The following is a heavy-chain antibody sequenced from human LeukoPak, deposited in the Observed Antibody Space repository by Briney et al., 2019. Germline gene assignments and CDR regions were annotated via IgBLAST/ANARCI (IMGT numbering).Heavy chain of an antibody. CDR2: IRYDGSNK. D-gene: IGHD3-10*01. CDR1: GFTFSSYG. CDR3: APSYTYYYGSGSYPIDY. V-gene: IGHV3-30*02. Sequence: PGGPLRLSCAASGFTFSSYGMHWVRQAPGKGLEWVAFIRYDGSNKYYADSVKGRFTISRDNSKNTLYLQMNSLRAEDTAVYYCAPSYTYYYGSGSYPIDYWGQGTLVTVSS. J-gene: IGHJ4*02.